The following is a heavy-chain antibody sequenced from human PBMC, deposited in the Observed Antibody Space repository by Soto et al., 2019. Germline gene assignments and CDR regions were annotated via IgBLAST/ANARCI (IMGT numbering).Heavy chain of an antibody. CDR2: IDPSDSYT. CDR3: ARQWVAAGNYYYGMDV. V-gene: IGHV5-10-1*01. CDR1: GYSFTSYW. J-gene: IGHJ6*02. Sequence: GESLKISCKGSGYSFTSYWISWVRQMPGKGLEWMGRIDPSDSYTNYSPSFQGHVTISADKSISTAYLQWSSLKASDTAMYYCARQWVAAGNYYYGMDVWGQGTTVTVSS. D-gene: IGHD2-15*01.